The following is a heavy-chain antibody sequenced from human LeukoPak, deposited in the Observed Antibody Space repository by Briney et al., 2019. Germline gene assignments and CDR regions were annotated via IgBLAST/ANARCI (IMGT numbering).Heavy chain of an antibody. D-gene: IGHD3-10*01. CDR1: GFTFSYYA. J-gene: IGHJ4*02. CDR3: ARELFSSGSCPDG. V-gene: IGHV3-33*01. CDR2: IWSDGSNK. Sequence: PGRSLRLSCSASGFTFSYYAIHWVRQAPGKGLEWVALIWSDGSNKYYADSVKGRITISTDNSKNTVYLQMNSLRAEDTAVYYCARELFSSGSCPDGWGQGTLVTVSS.